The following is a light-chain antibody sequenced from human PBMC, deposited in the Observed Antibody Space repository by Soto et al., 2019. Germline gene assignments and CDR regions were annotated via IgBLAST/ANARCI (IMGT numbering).Light chain of an antibody. CDR2: AAS. Sequence: IQLTQSPSSLSASVGDRVTITCRASQDIAIYLAWYQQKPGEAPKLLIYAASTLYGGVPSRFSGSGSGTDFALTITSLQAEDFATYYCQQRHSYPITFGQGTRLEI. CDR1: QDIAIY. CDR3: QQRHSYPIT. J-gene: IGKJ5*01. V-gene: IGKV1-9*01.